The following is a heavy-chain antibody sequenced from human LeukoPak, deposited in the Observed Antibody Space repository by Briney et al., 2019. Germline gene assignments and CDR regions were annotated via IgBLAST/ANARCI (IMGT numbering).Heavy chain of an antibody. CDR1: GFTFSTYS. V-gene: IGHV3-21*01. Sequence: KTGGSLRLSCSASGFTFSTYSMNWVRQAPGKGLEWGSSISDSSSYIYYADSVKGRFTISRDNAKNSLYLEMNSLRAEDTAVYYCARVLDGFTISAALDVWGQGTTVTVSS. J-gene: IGHJ6*02. CDR3: ARVLDGFTISAALDV. CDR2: ISDSSSYI. D-gene: IGHD6-13*01.